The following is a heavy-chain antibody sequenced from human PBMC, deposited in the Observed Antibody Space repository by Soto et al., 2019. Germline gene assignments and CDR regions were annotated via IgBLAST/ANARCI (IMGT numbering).Heavy chain of an antibody. V-gene: IGHV4-4*02. CDR1: GGSISSSNW. D-gene: IGHD6-19*01. CDR3: ARVRRTAVAGPTGMDV. CDR2: IYHSGST. J-gene: IGHJ6*02. Sequence: SETLSLTCAVSGGSISSSNWWSWVRQPPGKGLEWIGEIYHSGSTDYNPSLKSRVTISVDKSKNQFSLKLSSVTAADTAVYYCARVRRTAVAGPTGMDVWGQGTTVTVSS.